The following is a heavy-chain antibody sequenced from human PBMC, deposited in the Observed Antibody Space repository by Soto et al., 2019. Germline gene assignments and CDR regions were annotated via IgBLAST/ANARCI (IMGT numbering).Heavy chain of an antibody. V-gene: IGHV4-4*07. J-gene: IGHJ6*02. D-gene: IGHD3-3*02. CDR3: ARVAFSYFGTDV. CDR2: VLSSGST. CDR1: GGAISSYY. Sequence: PSETLSLTCSVPGGAISSYYWSWVRQPAGKGLEWIGRVLSSGSTNYNASLKSRVTMSIDTSKNEVSLTLRSVTAADTGVYYCARVAFSYFGTDVWGPGTTVTVSS.